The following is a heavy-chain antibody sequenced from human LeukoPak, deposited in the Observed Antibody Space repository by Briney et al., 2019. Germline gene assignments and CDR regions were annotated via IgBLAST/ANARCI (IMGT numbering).Heavy chain of an antibody. D-gene: IGHD2-21*01. Sequence: GGSLRLSCTASGFTFGDYAMSWVRQAPGKGLEWVSYISSSAILYADSVKGRFTISRDNSKNTLYLQMNSLRAEDTAVYYCAKDLGIAIGPLDYWGQGTLVTVSS. J-gene: IGHJ4*02. V-gene: IGHV3-48*01. CDR3: AKDLGIAIGPLDY. CDR1: GFTFGDYA. CDR2: ISSSAI.